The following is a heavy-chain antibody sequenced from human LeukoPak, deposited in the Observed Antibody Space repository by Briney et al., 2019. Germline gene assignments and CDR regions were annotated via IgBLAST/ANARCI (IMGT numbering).Heavy chain of an antibody. Sequence: GGSLRLSCSASGFTFSSYAMHWVRQAPGKGLEYASAISSNGGSTYYADSVKGRFTISRDNSKNTLYLQMNSLRAEDTAVYYCAKEYYYGSGSYSPYYFDYWGQGTLVTVSS. CDR1: GFTFSSYA. CDR3: AKEYYYGSGSYSPYYFDY. V-gene: IGHV3-64*04. J-gene: IGHJ4*02. CDR2: ISSNGGST. D-gene: IGHD3-10*01.